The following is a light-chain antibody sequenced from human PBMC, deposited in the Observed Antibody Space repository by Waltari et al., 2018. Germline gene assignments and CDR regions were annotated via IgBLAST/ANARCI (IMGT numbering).Light chain of an antibody. CDR2: DVT. J-gene: IGLJ2*01. CDR3: CSYAGFSTVV. Sequence: QSALTQPASVSGSPGQSITISCTGTSSDIGSYNLVSWYQQHPGKAPKRSIYDVTKRPSGIASRFSGSKSGITASLTISGLQAEDEAAYYCCSYAGFSTVVFGGGTKLTVL. V-gene: IGLV2-23*02. CDR1: SSDIGSYNL.